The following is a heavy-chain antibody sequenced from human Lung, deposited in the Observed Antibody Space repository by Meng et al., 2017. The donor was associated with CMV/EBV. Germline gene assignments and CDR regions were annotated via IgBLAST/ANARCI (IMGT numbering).Heavy chain of an antibody. CDR2: INPNPNFDDT. V-gene: IGHV1-2*02. D-gene: IGHD2-21*01. Sequence: ASVKVSXKASGYTFIGYHIHWVRQAPGQGLEWMGWINPNPNFDDTAYAQKFQGRVTITRDMSISTAYMELTRLRPDDTAVYYCARVQFLEKPNDAFNIWGKGTXVTVSS. CDR3: ARVQFLEKPNDAFNI. CDR1: GYTFIGYH. J-gene: IGHJ3*02.